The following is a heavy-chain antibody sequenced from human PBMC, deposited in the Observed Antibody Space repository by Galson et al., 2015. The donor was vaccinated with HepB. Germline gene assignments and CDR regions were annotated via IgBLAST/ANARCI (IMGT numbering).Heavy chain of an antibody. CDR2: ISSNGAIT. V-gene: IGHV3-64D*06. CDR3: VKVPHEGFDH. J-gene: IGHJ4*02. Sequence: SLRLSCAASGFTFSTYAMHWVRQTPGKGLEYVSAISSNGAITYYADSVKGRFTISRDNSKNTLYLQMSSLRAEDTAVYYCVKVPHEGFDHWGQGTLVTVSS. CDR1: GFTFSTYA.